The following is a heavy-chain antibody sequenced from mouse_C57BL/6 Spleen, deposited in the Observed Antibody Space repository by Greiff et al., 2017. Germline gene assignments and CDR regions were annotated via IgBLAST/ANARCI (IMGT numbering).Heavy chain of an antibody. CDR1: GYTFTDYE. V-gene: IGHV1-15*01. Sequence: VQLQQSGAELVRPGASVTLSCKASGYTFTDYEMHWVKQTPVHGLEWIGAIDPETGGTAYNQKFKGKAILTADKSSSTAYMELRSLTSEDSAVYYCTREGSSYVGAMDYWGQGTSVTVSS. CDR3: TREGSSYVGAMDY. CDR2: IDPETGGT. J-gene: IGHJ4*01. D-gene: IGHD1-1*01.